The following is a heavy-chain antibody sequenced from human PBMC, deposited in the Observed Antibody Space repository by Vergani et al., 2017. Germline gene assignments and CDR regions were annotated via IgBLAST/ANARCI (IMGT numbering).Heavy chain of an antibody. V-gene: IGHV1-69*08. Sequence: QVQLVQSGAEVKKPGSSVKVSCKASGATFRSNTISWVRQVPGQGLEWMGRIIPVLGKTKYAQDFQGRLTITADESTSTAYMELSSLRSEDTAVYYCARDLGYGGYYYYGMDVWGQGTTVTVSS. CDR3: ARDLGYGGYYYYGMDV. CDR2: IIPVLGKT. D-gene: IGHD4-23*01. CDR1: GATFRSNT. J-gene: IGHJ6*02.